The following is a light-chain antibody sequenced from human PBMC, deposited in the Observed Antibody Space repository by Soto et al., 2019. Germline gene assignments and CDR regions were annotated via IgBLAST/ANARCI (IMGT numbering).Light chain of an antibody. CDR3: HQYNNWPPT. J-gene: IGKJ1*01. V-gene: IGKV4-1*01. Sequence: DTVLTQSPDSLAVSLGERATINCRSSQSVLYSGNNRNYLAWYQQKPGQPPKLLINWASTRESGVPDRFSGSGSGTDFTLTISSLQSEDFAVYYCHQYNNWPPTFGQGTKVEV. CDR1: QSVLYSGNNRNY. CDR2: WAS.